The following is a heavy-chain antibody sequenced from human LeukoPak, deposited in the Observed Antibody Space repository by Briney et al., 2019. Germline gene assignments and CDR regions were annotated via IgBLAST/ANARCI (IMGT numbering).Heavy chain of an antibody. D-gene: IGHD4-17*01. CDR1: GGSISGYY. CDR2: IYYSGIT. Sequence: SETLSLTCTVSGGSISGYYWSWIRQPPGKGLEWIGYIYYSGITNYNPSLKSRVTISVDTSKNQFSLKVSSVTAADTAVYYCARGGVRADYWGQGTLVTVSS. CDR3: ARGGVRADY. J-gene: IGHJ4*02. V-gene: IGHV4-59*01.